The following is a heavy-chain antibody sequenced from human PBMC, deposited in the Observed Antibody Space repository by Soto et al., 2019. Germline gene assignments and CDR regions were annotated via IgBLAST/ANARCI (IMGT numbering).Heavy chain of an antibody. CDR3: ARHEATYYNFYGMDV. Sequence: GESLKISCESHGYSFTTYWITWVRQKPGKGLEWVGSFHPGESDTRYSPSFQGQVTISADRSLATAYLQWSSLQAADTAIYYCARHEATYYNFYGMDVWRQGTTATVSS. CDR1: GYSFTTYW. CDR2: FHPGESDT. J-gene: IGHJ6*02. V-gene: IGHV5-51*01.